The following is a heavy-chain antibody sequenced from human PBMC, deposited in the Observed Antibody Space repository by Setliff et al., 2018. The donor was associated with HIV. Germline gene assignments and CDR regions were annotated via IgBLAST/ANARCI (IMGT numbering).Heavy chain of an antibody. Sequence: ASVKVSCKASGYTFTSYGISWVRQAPGQGLEWMGWISAYNGNTNYAQKLQGRVTMTTDTSTSTAYMELRSLRSDDTAVYYCARTAHYYDSSGYQVDYWGQGTLVTVSS. J-gene: IGHJ4*02. CDR2: ISAYNGNT. CDR1: GYTFTSYG. CDR3: ARTAHYYDSSGYQVDY. V-gene: IGHV1-18*01. D-gene: IGHD3-22*01.